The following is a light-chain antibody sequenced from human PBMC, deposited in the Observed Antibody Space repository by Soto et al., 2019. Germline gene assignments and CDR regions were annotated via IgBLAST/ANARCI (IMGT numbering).Light chain of an antibody. V-gene: IGKV1D-13*01. J-gene: IGKJ5*01. Sequence: AIQLTQSPSSLSASVGDRVTITCRASQGISSALAWYQQKPGEAPKLLIYDASSLESGVPSRFSGSGSGTDFTLTISSLQPEDFATYYCQQFNNYITFGQGTRLENK. CDR3: QQFNNYIT. CDR1: QGISSA. CDR2: DAS.